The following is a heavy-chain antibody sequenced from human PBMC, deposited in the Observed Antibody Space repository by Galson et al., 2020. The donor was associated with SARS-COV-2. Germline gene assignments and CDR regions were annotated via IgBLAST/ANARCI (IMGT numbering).Heavy chain of an antibody. CDR3: ARGNRYYDFWGETRYYFDY. CDR1: GRSITSTPYY. J-gene: IGHJ4*02. Sequence: SETLSLTCALSGRSITSTPYYWAWIRKPPGKGLERIGSIHYTGSTYYNPSLKSRATISLDTSKNQSALKRNSVTAAETALFYCARGNRYYDFWGETRYYFDYWGQGILVTVSS. V-gene: IGHV4-39*06. CDR2: IHYTGST. D-gene: IGHD3-3*01.